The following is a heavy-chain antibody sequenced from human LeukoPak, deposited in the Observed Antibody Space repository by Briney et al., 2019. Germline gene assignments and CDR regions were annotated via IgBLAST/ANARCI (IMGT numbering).Heavy chain of an antibody. CDR1: GGSISSYY. CDR3: ARDLSYYYDSSGYNWFDP. J-gene: IGHJ5*02. Sequence: SETLSXTCTVSGGSISSYYWSWIRQPPGKGLEWIGYIYYSGSTNYNPSLKSRVTISVDTSKNQFSLKLSSVTAADTAVYYCARDLSYYYDSSGYNWFDPWGQGTLVTVSS. CDR2: IYYSGST. D-gene: IGHD3-22*01. V-gene: IGHV4-59*01.